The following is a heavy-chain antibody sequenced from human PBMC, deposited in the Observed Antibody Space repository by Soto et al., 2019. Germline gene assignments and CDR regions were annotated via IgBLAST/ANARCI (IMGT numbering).Heavy chain of an antibody. CDR3: ARTDRTLDL. D-gene: IGHD3-22*01. Sequence: PGGSLRLSCAASGFTFSSYSMNWVRQAPGKGLEWVSSISVGSGHIYYADSVKGRFTISRDNAKNSLYLQMNSLRAEDTAVYYCARTDRTLDLWGQGTLVTVSS. CDR1: GFTFSSYS. V-gene: IGHV3-21*06. CDR2: ISVGSGHI. J-gene: IGHJ5*02.